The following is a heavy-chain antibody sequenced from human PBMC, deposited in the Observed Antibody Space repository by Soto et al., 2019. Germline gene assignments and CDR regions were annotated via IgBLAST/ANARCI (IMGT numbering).Heavy chain of an antibody. J-gene: IGHJ4*02. CDR1: RFTFSNHA. D-gene: IGHD3-22*01. V-gene: IGHV3-23*01. CDR3: AKNRGSSAYYPPFDY. Sequence: GGSLRLSCATSRFTFSNHAMSWVRQTPEKGLEWVSSINHSGGVTYYADSVKGRFTISRDDSKKTLYLQMNSLRAEDTAIYYCAKNRGSSAYYPPFDYWGQGTLVTVSS. CDR2: INHSGGVT.